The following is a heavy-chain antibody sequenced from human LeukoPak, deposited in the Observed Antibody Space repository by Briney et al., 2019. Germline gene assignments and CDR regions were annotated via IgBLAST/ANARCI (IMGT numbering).Heavy chain of an antibody. CDR3: ARGLGGAGGSYTPEFGY. CDR2: IIPIFGTA. D-gene: IGHD1-26*01. V-gene: IGHV1-69*13. J-gene: IGHJ4*02. CDR1: GGTFSSYA. Sequence: TSVKVSCKASGGTFSSYAISWVRQAPGQGLEWMGGIIPIFGTANYAQKFQGRVTITADESTSTAYMELSSLRSEDTAVYYCARGLGGAGGSYTPEFGYWGQGTLVTVSS.